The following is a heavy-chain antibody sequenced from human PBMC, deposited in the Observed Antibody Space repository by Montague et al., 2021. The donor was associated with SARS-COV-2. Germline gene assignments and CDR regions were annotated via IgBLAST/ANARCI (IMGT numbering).Heavy chain of an antibody. CDR3: ARGSGHYYSSFDY. J-gene: IGHJ4*02. CDR1: GGSISSYY. V-gene: IGHV4-4*07. Sequence: SETLSLTCSVSGGSISSYYWSWIRQPAGKALEWIGRIYSSEDTTYNPSLKSRVTMSVDTSKNQFSLKMTSVSAADTAVYYCARGSGHYYSSFDYWGQGTLVTVSS. D-gene: IGHD3-10*01. CDR2: IYSSEDT.